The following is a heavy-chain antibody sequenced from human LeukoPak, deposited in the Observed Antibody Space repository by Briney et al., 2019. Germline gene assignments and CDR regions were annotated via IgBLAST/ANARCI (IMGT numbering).Heavy chain of an antibody. CDR3: ARAYFDWLSRQYYFDY. Sequence: PGGSLRLSCAASGFTFSDYYMSWIRQAPGKGLEWVSYISSSGSTIYYADSVKGRFTISRDNAKNSLYLQMNGLRAEDTAVYYCARAYFDWLSRQYYFDYWGQGTLVTVSS. D-gene: IGHD3-9*01. J-gene: IGHJ4*02. CDR2: ISSSGSTI. CDR1: GFTFSDYY. V-gene: IGHV3-11*01.